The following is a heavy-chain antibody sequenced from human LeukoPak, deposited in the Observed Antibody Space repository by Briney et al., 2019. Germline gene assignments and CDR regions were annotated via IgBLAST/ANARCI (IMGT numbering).Heavy chain of an antibody. CDR2: IYYSGST. CDR3: ARVRGELAAFDI. V-gene: IGHV4-59*01. D-gene: IGHD1-26*01. CDR1: GGSITNYY. Sequence: SETLSLTCTVSGGSITNYYWSWIRQPPGKGLEWIGYIYYSGSTNYNPSLKSRVTISVDTSKNQFSLKLSSVTAADTAVYYCARVRGELAAFDIWGQGTMVTVSS. J-gene: IGHJ3*02.